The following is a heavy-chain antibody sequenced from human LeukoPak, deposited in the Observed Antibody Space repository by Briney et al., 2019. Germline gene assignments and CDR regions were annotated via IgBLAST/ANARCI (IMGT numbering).Heavy chain of an antibody. V-gene: IGHV3-74*01. J-gene: IGHJ4*02. Sequence: PGGSLRLSCAASGFTFSSYWMDWLRQAPGKGLVWVSHIDSDGSTTNYADSVKGRFTISRDNAKNTLYRQMSSLRAEDTAMYYCARVYSYGTVDYWGQGTLVTVSS. D-gene: IGHD5-18*01. CDR1: GFTFSSYW. CDR3: ARVYSYGTVDY. CDR2: IDSDGSTT.